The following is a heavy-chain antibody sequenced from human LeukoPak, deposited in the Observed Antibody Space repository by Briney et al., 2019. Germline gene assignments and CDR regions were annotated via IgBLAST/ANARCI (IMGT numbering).Heavy chain of an antibody. Sequence: SVKVSCKASGGTFSSYAISWVRQAPGQGLEWMGRIIPILGIANYAQKFQGRVTITADKSTTTAYMELSSLRSEDTAVYYCARSTEYYDSSGYLGDWFDPWGQGTLVTVSS. CDR1: GGTFSSYA. D-gene: IGHD3-22*01. CDR2: IIPILGIA. CDR3: ARSTEYYDSSGYLGDWFDP. J-gene: IGHJ5*02. V-gene: IGHV1-69*04.